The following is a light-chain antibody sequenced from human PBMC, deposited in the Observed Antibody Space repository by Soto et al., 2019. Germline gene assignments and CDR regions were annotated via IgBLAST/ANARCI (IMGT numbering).Light chain of an antibody. Sequence: QSVLTQPPSASGTPGQRVTISCSGSSSNIGSETVNWYQQVPGTAPKLLSYANNQRPSGVPDRFSVSKSGTSASLAIGGLQSEDEADYYWAAWDDSLKGWVFGGGTKLTVL. CDR1: SSNIGSET. V-gene: IGLV1-44*01. CDR3: AAWDDSLKGWV. J-gene: IGLJ3*02. CDR2: ANN.